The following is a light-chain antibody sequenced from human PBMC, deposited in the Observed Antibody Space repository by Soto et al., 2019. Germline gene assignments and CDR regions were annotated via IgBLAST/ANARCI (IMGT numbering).Light chain of an antibody. CDR1: SSDVAGYNH. Sequence: QSALTQPASVSGSPGQSITISCTGTSSDVAGYNHVSWYQHHPGKAPKLMIYEVTKRPSGVSNRFSGSKSGDTASLTISGLQAEDEADYYCNSHTASTTRSFGTGTKVTVL. CDR2: EVT. CDR3: NSHTASTTRS. V-gene: IGLV2-14*01. J-gene: IGLJ1*01.